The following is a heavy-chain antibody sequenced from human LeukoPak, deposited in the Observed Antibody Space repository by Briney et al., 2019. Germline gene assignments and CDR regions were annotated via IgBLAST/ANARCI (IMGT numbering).Heavy chain of an antibody. D-gene: IGHD3-9*01. Sequence: GGSLRLSCAASGFTFSSYGMHWVRQAPGKGLEWVAVISYEGSNKYYADSVKGRFTISRDNSKNTLYLQMNSLRAEDTAVYYCAKDLHDILTDRNYYYGMDVWGQGTTVTVSS. CDR2: ISYEGSNK. V-gene: IGHV3-30*18. J-gene: IGHJ6*02. CDR3: AKDLHDILTDRNYYYGMDV. CDR1: GFTFSSYG.